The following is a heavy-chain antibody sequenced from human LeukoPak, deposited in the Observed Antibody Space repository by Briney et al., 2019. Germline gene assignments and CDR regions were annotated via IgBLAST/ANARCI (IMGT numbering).Heavy chain of an antibody. J-gene: IGHJ5*02. CDR1: GYTFTSFD. CDR2: MNYNSGNT. V-gene: IGHV1-8*01. Sequence: ASVKVSCKASGYTFTSFDINWVRQATGQGLEWMGWMNYNSGNTGYAQKFRGRVIMTRNISISTAYMELSSLRSEDSAVYYCARVKYNWNDIFENWFDPWGQGTLVTVSS. D-gene: IGHD1-1*01. CDR3: ARVKYNWNDIFENWFDP.